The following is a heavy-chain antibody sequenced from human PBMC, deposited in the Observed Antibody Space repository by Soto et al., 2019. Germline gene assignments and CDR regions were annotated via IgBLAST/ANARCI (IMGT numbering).Heavy chain of an antibody. CDR1: GYTFSRSG. J-gene: IGHJ6*02. CDR2: ISTYNADT. CDR3: ARSGSVPYYPYGLDV. V-gene: IGHV1-18*01. Sequence: QVQLVQSGAEVKKPGASVKVSCKASGYTFSRSGISWVRQAPGQGLEWMGWISTYNADTNYAQKLQGRVTMTTDTSPSTAFMELRSLRSDATAVYYCARSGSVPYYPYGLDVWGQGTTVTVSS. D-gene: IGHD1-26*01.